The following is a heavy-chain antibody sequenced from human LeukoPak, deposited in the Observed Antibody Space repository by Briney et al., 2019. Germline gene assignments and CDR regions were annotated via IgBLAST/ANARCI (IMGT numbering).Heavy chain of an antibody. CDR2: VSAYNGNT. D-gene: IGHD2-21*01. J-gene: IGHJ6*03. CDR1: GYTFTHYG. CDR3: ARQWLEWKHNWYSHYYMDV. V-gene: IGHV1-18*01. Sequence: ASVKVSCKASGYTFTHYGISWVRKAPGQGLEWMGWVSAYNGNTDYAQKFQGRVTMTTDRSTTTAYMELRSLTSDDTAVYYCARQWLEWKHNWYSHYYMDVWGKGTTVTVSS.